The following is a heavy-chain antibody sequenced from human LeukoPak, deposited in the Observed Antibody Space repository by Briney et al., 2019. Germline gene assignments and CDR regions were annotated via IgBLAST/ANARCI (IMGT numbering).Heavy chain of an antibody. V-gene: IGHV4-31*03. J-gene: IGHJ4*02. Sequence: SETLSLTCTVSGGSISSGGYYWSWIRQHPGKGLEWIGYIYYSGSTYYNPSLKSRVTISVDTSKNQFSLKLSSVTAADTAVYYCARLYSTSHFDYWGQGTLVTVSS. D-gene: IGHD2-2*01. CDR2: IYYSGST. CDR3: ARLYSTSHFDY. CDR1: GGSISSGGYY.